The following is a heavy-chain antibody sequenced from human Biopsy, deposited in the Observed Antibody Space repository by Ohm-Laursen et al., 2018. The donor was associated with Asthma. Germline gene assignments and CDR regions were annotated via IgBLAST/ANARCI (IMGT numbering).Heavy chain of an antibody. CDR3: AKKITSRGGMDV. CDR2: IWYDGSNK. D-gene: IGHD5-24*01. Sequence: SLRLSCAAPGFTFSSYGMHWVRQAPGKGLEWVAVIWYDGSNKYYIDSVKGRFTISRDNSKNTLYLQMNSLRAEDTAVYYCAKKITSRGGMDVWGQGTTVTVSS. V-gene: IGHV3-33*06. J-gene: IGHJ6*02. CDR1: GFTFSSYG.